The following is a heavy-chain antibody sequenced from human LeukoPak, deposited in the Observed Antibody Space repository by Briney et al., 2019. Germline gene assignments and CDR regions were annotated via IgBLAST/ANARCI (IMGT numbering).Heavy chain of an antibody. J-gene: IGHJ4*02. CDR1: GFTFNMFW. V-gene: IGHV3-7*01. Sequence: GGSLRLSCAASGFTFNMFWMTWVRQAPGKGLEWVANIKYDGRETYYVDSVKGRFTVSRDNAKKSLYLQMNSLRVEDTAVYYCARDRELESSGWYVFDYWGQGALVTVSS. CDR2: IKYDGRET. CDR3: ARDRELESSGWYVFDY. D-gene: IGHD6-19*01.